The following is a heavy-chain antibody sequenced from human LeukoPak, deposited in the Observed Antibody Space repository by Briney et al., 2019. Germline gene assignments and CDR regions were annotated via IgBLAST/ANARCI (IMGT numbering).Heavy chain of an antibody. Sequence: SQTLSLTCTVSGGSISSGSYYWSWIRQPAGKGLEWIGRIYTSGSTNYNPSLKSRVTISVDTSKNQFSLKLSSVTAADTAVYYCARVDPRYGYPFDYWGQGTLVTVSS. CDR1: GGSISSGSYY. D-gene: IGHD3-16*02. J-gene: IGHJ4*02. V-gene: IGHV4-61*02. CDR3: ARVDPRYGYPFDY. CDR2: IYTSGST.